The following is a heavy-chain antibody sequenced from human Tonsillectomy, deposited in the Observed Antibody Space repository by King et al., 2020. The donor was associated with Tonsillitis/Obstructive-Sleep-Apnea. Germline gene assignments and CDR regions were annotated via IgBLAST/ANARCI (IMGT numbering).Heavy chain of an antibody. CDR1: GYTFTNYG. CDR2: ISAYNGDT. CDR3: ARDSMSHYFDSSTYYTFAY. J-gene: IGHJ4*02. Sequence: QPVQSGAEVKKPGASVKVSCKASGYTFTNYGISWVRQAPGQGLEWMGWISAYNGDTNYPQNLQGRITMTTDTSTSTAYLDLRSLRSDDTALYYCARDSMSHYFDSSTYYTFAYWGQGTLVTVSS. D-gene: IGHD3-22*01. V-gene: IGHV1-18*01.